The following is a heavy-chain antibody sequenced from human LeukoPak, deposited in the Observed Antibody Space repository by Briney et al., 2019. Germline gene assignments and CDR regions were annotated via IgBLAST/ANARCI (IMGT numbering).Heavy chain of an antibody. V-gene: IGHV3-9*01. CDR1: GFTFNDYA. Sequence: HPGRSLRLSCAASGFTFNDYAMHWVRQAPGKGLEWVSGISWNSGSIGYADSVKGRFTISRDNAKNSLYLQMNSLRADDTAIYYCARVMWQQLAPSDYWGQGTLVTVSS. D-gene: IGHD6-13*01. J-gene: IGHJ4*02. CDR2: ISWNSGSI. CDR3: ARVMWQQLAPSDY.